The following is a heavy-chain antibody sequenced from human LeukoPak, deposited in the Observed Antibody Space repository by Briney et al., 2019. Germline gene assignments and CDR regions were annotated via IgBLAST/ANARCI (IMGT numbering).Heavy chain of an antibody. CDR1: GGSFSGYY. CDR2: IHHSGST. V-gene: IGHV4-34*01. Sequence: SETLSLTCAVDGGSFSGYYWSWIRQPPGEGLEWIGEIHHSGSTNYNPSLKSRVTISVDTSKNQFSLELSSVTAADTAVYYCARRYYYGSGENYWGQGTLVTVSS. D-gene: IGHD3-10*01. J-gene: IGHJ4*02. CDR3: ARRYYYGSGENY.